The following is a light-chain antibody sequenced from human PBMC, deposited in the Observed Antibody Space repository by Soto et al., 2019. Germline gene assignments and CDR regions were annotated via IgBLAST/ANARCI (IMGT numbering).Light chain of an antibody. V-gene: IGKV4-1*01. J-gene: IGKJ5*01. CDR1: QSVLYSSNNKNY. CDR3: QQYYSTPIT. Sequence: IVMTQSPYSLSVSLGERATINCKCSQSVLYSSNNKNYLAWYQQKPGQPPKLLIYWASTRESGVPDRFSGSGSGTDFTLTISSLQAEDVAVYYCQQYYSTPITFGQGTRLEIK. CDR2: WAS.